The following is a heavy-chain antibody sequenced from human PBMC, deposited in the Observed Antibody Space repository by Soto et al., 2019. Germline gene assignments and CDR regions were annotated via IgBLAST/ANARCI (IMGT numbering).Heavy chain of an antibody. J-gene: IGHJ4*02. V-gene: IGHV1-46*01. CDR1: VYSFTRYS. CDR3: VRDWGGYYFDY. Sequence: GXSVKVSCKASVYSFTRYSMHCVRQAPGQGLEWMGVITPTGEATYYAQKFQGRLTMTWDTSTSAVHMELSSLRSEDTAFYYCVRDWGGYYFDYWAQGNLVTVSS. CDR2: ITPTGEAT. D-gene: IGHD3-16*01.